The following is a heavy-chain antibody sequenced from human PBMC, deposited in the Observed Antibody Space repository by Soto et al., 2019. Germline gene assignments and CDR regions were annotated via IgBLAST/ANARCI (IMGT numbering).Heavy chain of an antibody. D-gene: IGHD2-2*01. CDR3: ARDRAIEDIVVVPPVPYSQLGHYYYGMDV. CDR1: GGSVSSGSYY. Sequence: PSETRSRTGAVSGGSVSSGSYYWSWIRQPPWKGLEWIVCSDYSGSADYNPSLKSPVTISVDTSKNQFSLKLSSVTAADTAVYYCARDRAIEDIVVVPPVPYSQLGHYYYGMDVWGQGTTVTV. CDR2: SDYSGSA. V-gene: IGHV4-31*11. J-gene: IGHJ6*02.